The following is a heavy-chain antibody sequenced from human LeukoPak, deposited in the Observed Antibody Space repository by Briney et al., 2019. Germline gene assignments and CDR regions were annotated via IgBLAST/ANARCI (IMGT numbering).Heavy chain of an antibody. CDR1: GDSLSSHY. CDR2: IYGSGST. V-gene: IGHV4-59*08. CDR3: ARKVGWYSHDS. Sequence: SETLSLTCTVSGDSLSSHYWSWIRQPPGKGLEWIGYIYGSGSTHYDPSLRSRVTISEDTSKNQFSLKLTSVTAADTAVYYCARKVGWYSHDSWGQGTLVTVSS. J-gene: IGHJ4*02. D-gene: IGHD6-19*01.